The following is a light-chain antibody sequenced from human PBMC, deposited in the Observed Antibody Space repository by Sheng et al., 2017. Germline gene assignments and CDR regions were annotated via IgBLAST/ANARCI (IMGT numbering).Light chain of an antibody. J-gene: IGKJ3*01. Sequence: DIQMTQSPSSLSASVGDRVTITCRASQSISSYLNWYQQKPGEAPKLLIYVASNLQSGVPSRFSGSGSGTDFTLTISSLQPEDFATYYCQQSYSIPEFTFGPGTKVDIK. V-gene: IGKV1-39*01. CDR3: QQSYSIPEFT. CDR1: QSISSY. CDR2: VAS.